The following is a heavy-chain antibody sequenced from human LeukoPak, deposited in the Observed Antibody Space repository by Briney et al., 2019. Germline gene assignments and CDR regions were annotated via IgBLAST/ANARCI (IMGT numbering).Heavy chain of an antibody. V-gene: IGHV1-8*01. Sequence: ASVTVSCTASGYTFTSYDINWVRQATGQGLEWMGWMNPNSGNTGYAQKFQGRVTMTRNTSISTAYMELSSLRSEDTAVYYCARGGANYDFWSGYYIWGQGTLVTVSS. J-gene: IGHJ4*02. CDR2: MNPNSGNT. CDR3: ARGGANYDFWSGYYI. CDR1: GYTFTSYD. D-gene: IGHD3-3*01.